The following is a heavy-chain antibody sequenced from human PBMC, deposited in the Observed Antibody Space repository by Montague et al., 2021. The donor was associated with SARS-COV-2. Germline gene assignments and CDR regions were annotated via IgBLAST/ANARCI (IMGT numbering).Heavy chain of an antibody. Sequence: SLRLSCAASGFPFDDYAMHWVRQAPGKGLEWVSGISWNSGSIGYADSVKGRFTISRDNAKNSPYLQMNSLRAEDTALYYCAKLPYERWLQSRKRRDAFDIWGQGTMVTVSS. J-gene: IGHJ3*02. D-gene: IGHD5-24*01. CDR2: ISWNSGSI. V-gene: IGHV3-9*01. CDR3: AKLPYERWLQSRKRRDAFDI. CDR1: GFPFDDYA.